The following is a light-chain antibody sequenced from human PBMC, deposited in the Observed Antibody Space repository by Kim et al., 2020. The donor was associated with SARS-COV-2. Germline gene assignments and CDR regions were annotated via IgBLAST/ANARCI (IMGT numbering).Light chain of an antibody. Sequence: QDSNNYLNWYHQSPGKVPNLLIYDASTLEKGVPSRFSGSGSGTHFTFTISSLQPEDVGTYYCHQYDDFSFGGGTKVDIK. CDR3: HQYDDFS. J-gene: IGKJ4*01. CDR2: DAS. V-gene: IGKV1-33*01. CDR1: QDSNNY.